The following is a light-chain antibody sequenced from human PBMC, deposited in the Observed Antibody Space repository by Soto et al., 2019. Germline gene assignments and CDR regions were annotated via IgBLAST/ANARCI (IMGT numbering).Light chain of an antibody. J-gene: IGKJ2*01. CDR3: HQYSRSPPYT. V-gene: IGKV3-20*01. CDR1: QSVSNND. Sequence: EIVLTQSPDTLSLSPGERATVSCRASQSVSNNDLAWYQQRPGQAPRLVLYGASTRPTGIPDRVSGSGSGTEFTLTISRLEPEDFAVYYCHQYSRSPPYTFGQGTKLDIK. CDR2: GAS.